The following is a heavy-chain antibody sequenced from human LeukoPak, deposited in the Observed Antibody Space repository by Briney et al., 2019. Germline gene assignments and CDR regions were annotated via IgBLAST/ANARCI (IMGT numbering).Heavy chain of an antibody. J-gene: IGHJ4*02. D-gene: IGHD5-12*01. Sequence: GGSLRLSCAASGFTFSSYSMNWVRQAPGKGLEWVSSISSSSSYIYYADSVKGRFTISRDNAKNSLYLQMNSLRAEDTAVCYCARESSGYDFDYWGQGTLVTVSS. CDR3: ARESSGYDFDY. V-gene: IGHV3-21*01. CDR1: GFTFSSYS. CDR2: ISSSSSYI.